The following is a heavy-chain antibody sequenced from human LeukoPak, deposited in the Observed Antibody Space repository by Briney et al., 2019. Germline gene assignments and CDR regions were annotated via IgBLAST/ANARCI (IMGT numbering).Heavy chain of an antibody. V-gene: IGHV3-30*02. J-gene: IGHJ4*02. CDR1: GFTFSSYG. Sequence: PGGSLRLSCAASGFTFSSYGMHWVRQAPGKGLEWVAFIRYDGSNKYYADSVKGRFTISRDNSKNTLYLQMNSLRAEDTAVCYCAKGFSYYYDSSGEEHYFDYWGQGTLVTVSS. D-gene: IGHD3-22*01. CDR2: IRYDGSNK. CDR3: AKGFSYYYDSSGEEHYFDY.